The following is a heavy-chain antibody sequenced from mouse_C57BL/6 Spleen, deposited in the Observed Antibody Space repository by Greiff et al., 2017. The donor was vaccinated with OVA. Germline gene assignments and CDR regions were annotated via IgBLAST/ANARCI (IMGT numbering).Heavy chain of an antibody. CDR1: GYTFTSYW. CDR2: INPSNGGT. CDR3: ASYSNYGAWFAY. D-gene: IGHD2-5*01. J-gene: IGHJ3*01. Sequence: VQLQQPGTELVKPGASVKLSCKASGYTFTSYWMHWVKQRPGQGLEWIGNINPSNGGTNYNEKFKGKATLTVDKSSSTAYMQLSSLTSEDSAVYDCASYSNYGAWFAYWGQGTLVTVSA. V-gene: IGHV1-53*01.